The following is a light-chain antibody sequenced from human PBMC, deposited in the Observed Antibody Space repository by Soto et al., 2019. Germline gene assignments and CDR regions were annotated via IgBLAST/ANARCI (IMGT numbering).Light chain of an antibody. J-gene: IGKJ1*01. Sequence: IQMTHSPSTLSASVGVGVTITCRATQSISSWLAWYQQKPGKAPKLLIYKASSLESGVPSRFSGSGSGTEFTLTISSLQPDDFATYYCQQYNSYSPTFGQGTKVDIK. CDR1: QSISSW. CDR2: KAS. CDR3: QQYNSYSPT. V-gene: IGKV1-5*03.